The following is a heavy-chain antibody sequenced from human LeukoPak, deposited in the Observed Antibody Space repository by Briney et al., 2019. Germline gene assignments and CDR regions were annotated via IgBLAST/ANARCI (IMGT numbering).Heavy chain of an antibody. CDR1: GYTFTGYY. Sequence: WASVKVSFKASGYTFTGYYLHWVRQAPGQGLEWMGWMNPNSVATNYARKFQGRVTMTSDTSISTAYMELNWLRSDDTAVYYCARSLGISGLGYCSGGSCYCWGQGTLVTVSS. D-gene: IGHD2-15*01. J-gene: IGHJ4*02. V-gene: IGHV1-2*02. CDR2: MNPNSVAT. CDR3: ARSLGISGLGYCSGGSCYC.